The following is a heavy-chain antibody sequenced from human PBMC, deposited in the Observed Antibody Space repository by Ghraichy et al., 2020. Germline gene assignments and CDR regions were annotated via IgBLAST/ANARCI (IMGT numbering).Heavy chain of an antibody. V-gene: IGHV3-21*01. Sequence: GGSLRLSCAASGFTFSSYSMNWVRQAPGKGLEWVSSISSSSSYIYYADSVKGRFTISRDNAKNSLYLQMNSLRAEDTAVYYCARDIVSSTQGNDIWGQGTMVTVSS. D-gene: IGHD5/OR15-5a*01. CDR1: GFTFSSYS. J-gene: IGHJ3*02. CDR3: ARDIVSSTQGNDI. CDR2: ISSSSSYI.